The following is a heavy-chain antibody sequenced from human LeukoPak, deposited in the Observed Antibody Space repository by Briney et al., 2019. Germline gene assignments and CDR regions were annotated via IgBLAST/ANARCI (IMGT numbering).Heavy chain of an antibody. D-gene: IGHD6-6*01. CDR3: GGYSSSPSHWYFDL. CDR1: GGSISSGDYY. J-gene: IGHJ2*01. Sequence: TSETLSLTCTVPGGSISSGDYYWSWIRQPPGKGLEWIGYIYYSGSTYYNPSLKSRVTISVDTSKTQFSLKLSSVTAADTAVYYCGGYSSSPSHWYFDLWGRGTLVTVSS. V-gene: IGHV4-30-4*01. CDR2: IYYSGST.